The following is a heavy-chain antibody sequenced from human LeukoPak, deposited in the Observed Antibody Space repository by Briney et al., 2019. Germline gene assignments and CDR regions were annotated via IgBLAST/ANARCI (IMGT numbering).Heavy chain of an antibody. CDR1: GFSFSNYG. CDR3: AKSYNGYESKPDY. D-gene: IGHD5-12*01. V-gene: IGHV3-23*01. J-gene: IGHJ4*02. Sequence: GGSLRLSCAASGFSFSNYGMHWVRQAPGKGLEWVSSISNSGGRTFYTDSVKGRFTISRDNSKITLYLQMNSLRAEDTAVYYCAKSYNGYESKPDYWGQGTLVTVSS. CDR2: ISNSGGRT.